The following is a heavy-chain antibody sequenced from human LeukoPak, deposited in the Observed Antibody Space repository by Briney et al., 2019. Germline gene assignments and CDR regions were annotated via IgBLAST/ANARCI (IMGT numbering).Heavy chain of an antibody. CDR1: GFTFSSYS. J-gene: IGHJ5*02. V-gene: IGHV3-23*01. CDR2: ISGSGGST. CDR3: AKDPDLSPLGIAVAGTEVLS. Sequence: PGGSLRLSCAASGFTFSSYSMNWVRQAPGKGLEWVSAISGSGGSTYYADSVKGRFTISRDNSKNTLYLQMNSLRAEDTAVYYCAKDPDLSPLGIAVAGTEVLSWGQGTLVTVSS. D-gene: IGHD6-19*01.